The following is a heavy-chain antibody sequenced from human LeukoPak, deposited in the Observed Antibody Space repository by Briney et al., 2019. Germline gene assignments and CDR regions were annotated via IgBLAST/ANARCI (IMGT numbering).Heavy chain of an antibody. D-gene: IGHD1-26*01. V-gene: IGHV3-7*05. CDR2: IKADGSEK. CDR1: GFSFSGHW. Sequence: GGSLRLSCAASGFSFSGHWMNWVRQPPGKGLEWVSNIKADGSEKYYVDSVKGRFTISRDDAKRTVDLQMDNLRAEDTAIYYCAYRNNFEYWGQGALVTVSS. J-gene: IGHJ4*02. CDR3: AYRNNFEY.